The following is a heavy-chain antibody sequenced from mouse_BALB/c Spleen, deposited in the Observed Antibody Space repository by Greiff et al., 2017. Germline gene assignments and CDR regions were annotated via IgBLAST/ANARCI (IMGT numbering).Heavy chain of an antibody. Sequence: EVQGVESGPGLVKPSQSLSLTCTVTGYSITSDYAWNWIRQFPGNQLEWMGYISYSGSTSYNPSLKSRISITRDTSKNQFFLQLNSVTTEDTATYYCARRRLQGYFDVWGAGTTVTVSS. J-gene: IGHJ1*01. D-gene: IGHD1-2*01. V-gene: IGHV3-2*02. CDR3: ARRRLQGYFDV. CDR1: GYSITSDYA. CDR2: ISYSGST.